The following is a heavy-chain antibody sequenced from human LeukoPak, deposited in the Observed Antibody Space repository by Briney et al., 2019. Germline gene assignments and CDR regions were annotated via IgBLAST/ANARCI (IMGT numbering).Heavy chain of an antibody. CDR3: ARAYSSSTYYFDY. CDR2: INHSGST. V-gene: IGHV4-34*01. CDR1: GGSFSGYY. D-gene: IGHD6-6*01. J-gene: IGHJ4*02. Sequence: PSETLSLTCAVYGGSFSGYYWSWIRQPPGKGLEWIGEINHSGSTNYNPSLKSRVTISVDTSKNQFSLKLSSVTAADTAVYYCARAYSSSTYYFDYWGQGTLVTVSS.